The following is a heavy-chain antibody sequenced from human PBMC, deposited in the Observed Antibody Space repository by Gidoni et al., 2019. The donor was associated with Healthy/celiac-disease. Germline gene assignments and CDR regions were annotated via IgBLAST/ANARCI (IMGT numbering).Heavy chain of an antibody. CDR1: TFTSYD. J-gene: IGHJ1*01. CDR3: ARGLAGAEDFQH. V-gene: IGHV1-8*01. Sequence: TFTSYDINWVRQATGQGLEWMGWMNPNSGNTGYAQKFQGRVTMTRNTSISTAYMELSSLRSEDTAVYYCARGLAGAEDFQHWGRGTLVTVSS. CDR2: MNPNSGNT. D-gene: IGHD6-19*01.